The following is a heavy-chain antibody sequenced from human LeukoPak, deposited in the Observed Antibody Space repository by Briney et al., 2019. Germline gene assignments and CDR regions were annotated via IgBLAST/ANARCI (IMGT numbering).Heavy chain of an antibody. Sequence: SETLSLTCTVSGGSISSYYWSWIRQPPGKGLEWIGYIYYSGSTNYNPSLKSRVTISVDTSKNQFSLKLSSVTAADTAVYYCARYEAVAGVFDYWGQGTLVTVSS. CDR2: IYYSGST. CDR3: ARYEAVAGVFDY. V-gene: IGHV4-59*08. D-gene: IGHD6-19*01. J-gene: IGHJ4*02. CDR1: GGSISSYY.